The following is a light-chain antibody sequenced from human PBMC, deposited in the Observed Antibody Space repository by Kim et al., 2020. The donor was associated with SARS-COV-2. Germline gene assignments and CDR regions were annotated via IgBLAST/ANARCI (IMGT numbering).Light chain of an antibody. Sequence: QSVLTQPPSLSGAPGQRVTISCTGSSSNIGAGFEVHWYQQLPGTAPKLLIHSNNNRPSGVPDRFSGSKSGTSASLAITGLQPEDEADYYCQSYDSSLSVGIFGGGTKVTVL. J-gene: IGLJ2*01. V-gene: IGLV1-40*01. CDR2: SNN. CDR1: SSNIGAGFE. CDR3: QSYDSSLSVGI.